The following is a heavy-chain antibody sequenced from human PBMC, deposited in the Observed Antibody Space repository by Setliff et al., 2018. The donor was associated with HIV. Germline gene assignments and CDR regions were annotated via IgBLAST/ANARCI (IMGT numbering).Heavy chain of an antibody. J-gene: IGHJ4*02. CDR3: ARSPIRYCSSGSCYSGFDQ. D-gene: IGHD2-15*01. CDR1: GYSFTSYW. CDR2: IYPGDSDI. Sequence: SLKISCKGSGYSFTSYWIGWVRQMPGKGLEWMGIIYPGDSDIRYSPSFEGQVTISADKSISTAYLQWNSLKASDTAIYYCARSPIRYCSSGSCYSGFDQWGQGTPVTVSS. V-gene: IGHV5-51*01.